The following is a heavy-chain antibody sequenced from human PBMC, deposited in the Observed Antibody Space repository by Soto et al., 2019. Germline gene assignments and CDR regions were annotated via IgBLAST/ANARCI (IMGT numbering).Heavy chain of an antibody. CDR2: TRNKANSYTT. CDR1: GFTFSDHY. CDR3: ARGGLTGTTAFDI. D-gene: IGHD1-7*01. V-gene: IGHV3-72*01. Sequence: EVQLVESGGGLVQPGGSLRLSCAASGFTFSDHYMDWVRQAPGKGLEWVGRTRNKANSYTTEYAASAKGRLTISRDDSKNSRYLQMNSLKTEDTAVYYCARGGLTGTTAFDIWGQGTMVTVSS. J-gene: IGHJ3*02.